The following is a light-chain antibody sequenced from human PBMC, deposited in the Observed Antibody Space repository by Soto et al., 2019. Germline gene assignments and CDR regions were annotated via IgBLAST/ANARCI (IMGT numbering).Light chain of an antibody. CDR2: GVD. CDR3: VSYTSTTTLV. V-gene: IGLV2-14*03. Sequence: QSVLTQPASVSGSPGQSITISCTGTNSDVGGYKYVSWYQHQPGKAPKLMFYGVDNRPSGVYNRFSASKSGNTASLTISGLQAEDEAEYYCVSYTSTTTLVFGGGTKLTVL. CDR1: NSDVGGYKY. J-gene: IGLJ2*01.